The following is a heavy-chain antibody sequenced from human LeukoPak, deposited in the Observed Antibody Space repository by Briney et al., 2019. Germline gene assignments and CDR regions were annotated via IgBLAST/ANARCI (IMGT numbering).Heavy chain of an antibody. V-gene: IGHV3-30*03. CDR1: GFTFSSYG. J-gene: IGHJ6*02. CDR2: ISYDGSNK. CDR3: QWFGELDDYYYGMDV. D-gene: IGHD3-10*01. Sequence: GRSLRLSCAASGFTFSSYGMHWVRQAPGKGLEWVAVISYDGSNKYYADSVKGRLTISRDNSKNTLYLQMNSLRAEDTAVYYCQWFGELDDYYYGMDVWGQGTTVTVSS.